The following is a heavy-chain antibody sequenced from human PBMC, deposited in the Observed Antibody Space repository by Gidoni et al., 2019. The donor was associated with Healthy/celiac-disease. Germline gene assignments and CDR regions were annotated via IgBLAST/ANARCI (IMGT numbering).Heavy chain of an antibody. CDR1: GGSISSYY. CDR3: AREVAAAGTGDNWFDP. CDR2: IYYSGST. D-gene: IGHD6-13*01. J-gene: IGHJ5*02. Sequence: QVQLQESGPGLVKPSETLSLTCTVSGGSISSYYWSWIRQPPGKGLEWIGYIYYSGSTNYNPSLKSRVTISVDTSKNQFSLKLSSVTAADTAVYYCAREVAAAGTGDNWFDPWGQGTLVTVSS. V-gene: IGHV4-59*01.